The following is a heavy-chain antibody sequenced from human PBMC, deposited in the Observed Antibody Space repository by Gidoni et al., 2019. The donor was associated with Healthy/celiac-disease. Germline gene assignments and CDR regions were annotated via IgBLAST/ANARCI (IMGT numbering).Heavy chain of an antibody. CDR2: ISSSSSYI. J-gene: IGHJ3*02. V-gene: IGHV3-21*01. CDR3: ARDTTRSNDYVWGSYRDAFDI. Sequence: EVQLVKSGGGLVKPGGSLRLSWAASGSTFSSYSMDWVRQAPGKVLEWVSSISSSSSYIYYADSVKGRFTISRDNAKNSLYLQMNSLRAEDTAVYYCARDTTRSNDYVWGSYRDAFDIWGQGTMVTVSS. D-gene: IGHD3-16*02. CDR1: GSTFSSYS.